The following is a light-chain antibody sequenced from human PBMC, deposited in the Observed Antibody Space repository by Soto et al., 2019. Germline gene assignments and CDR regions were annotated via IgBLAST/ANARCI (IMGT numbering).Light chain of an antibody. CDR1: QGISSW. CDR3: QQTNSFPLT. CDR2: AAS. V-gene: IGKV1-12*01. Sequence: DIQMTQSPSSVSASVGDRVTITCRASQGISSWLAWYQQKPGKAPNLLIYAASSLQSGVPARFIGSGSRTDFALTISSLQSEEFATYYCQQTNSFPLTCGGGTKVEIK. J-gene: IGKJ4*01.